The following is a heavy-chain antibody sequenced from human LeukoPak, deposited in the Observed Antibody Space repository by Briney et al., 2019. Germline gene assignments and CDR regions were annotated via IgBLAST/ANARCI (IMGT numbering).Heavy chain of an antibody. J-gene: IGHJ4*02. CDR3: ARGAHYYDSSGYLAFDY. Sequence: PSETLSLTCTVSGGSISSGNYYWSWIRQHPGKGLEWIGYIHHSGSTYYNPSLKSRVIISVDTSKNQFSLKLNSVTAADTAVYYCARGAHYYDSSGYLAFDYWGQGTLVTVSS. CDR2: IHHSGST. CDR1: GGSISSGNYY. V-gene: IGHV4-31*03. D-gene: IGHD3-22*01.